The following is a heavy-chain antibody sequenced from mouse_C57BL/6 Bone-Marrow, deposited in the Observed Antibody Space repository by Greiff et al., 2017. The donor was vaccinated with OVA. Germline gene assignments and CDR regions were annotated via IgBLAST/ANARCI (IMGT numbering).Heavy chain of an antibody. CDR2: IDPSDSYT. CDR1: GYTFTSYW. J-gene: IGHJ4*01. Sequence: QVQLQQPGAELVMPGASVKLSCKASGYTFTSYWMHWVKQRPGQGLEWIGEIDPSDSYTNYNQKFKGKSTLTVDKYSSTAYMQLSSLTSEDSAVYYCARSGPNYYAMDYWGQGTSVTVSS. D-gene: IGHD3-2*02. CDR3: ARSGPNYYAMDY. V-gene: IGHV1-69*01.